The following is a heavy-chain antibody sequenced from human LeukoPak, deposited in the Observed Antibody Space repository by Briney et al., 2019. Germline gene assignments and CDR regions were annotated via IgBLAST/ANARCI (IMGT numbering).Heavy chain of an antibody. CDR2: MDPTGSQK. CDR1: QFTFNGSW. D-gene: IGHD1-1*01. Sequence: PGGSLRLFCTHSQFTFNGSWMTWVRQAPGKGLEWVANMDPTGSQKRYVDSVRGRFTISKDNPGASLYLDMHSLRAEDTAIYYCAIWTSGLYWRQGTLVTVSS. V-gene: IGHV3-7*01. J-gene: IGHJ4*02. CDR3: AIWTSGLY.